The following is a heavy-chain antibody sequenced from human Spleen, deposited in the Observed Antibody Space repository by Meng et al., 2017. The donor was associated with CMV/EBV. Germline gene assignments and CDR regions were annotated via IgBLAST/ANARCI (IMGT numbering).Heavy chain of an antibody. CDR2: INHSGST. V-gene: IGHV4-34*02. CDR3: ARGRPYPQLFDY. J-gene: IGHJ4*02. CDR1: GGSFSGYY. D-gene: IGHD2-2*01. Sequence: HLPQWGAGPLQPSESLSLPFVVYGGSFSGYYWSWIRQPPGKGLEWIGEINHSGSTNYNPSLKSRVTISVDTSKNQFSLKLSSVTAADTAVYYCARGRPYPQLFDYWGQGTLVTVSS.